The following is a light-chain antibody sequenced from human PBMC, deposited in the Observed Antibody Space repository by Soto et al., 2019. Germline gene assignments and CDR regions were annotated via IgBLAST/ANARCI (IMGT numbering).Light chain of an antibody. Sequence: QSVLTQPASVSGSPGQSITISCTGTSSDVGGYYYVSWYQHHPGKAPKTLFYDVSYRPSGVSTRFSGSKSGNTASLTISGLQAEDEADYYCNSYTSSSTSIFGGGTKLTVL. V-gene: IGLV2-14*03. CDR2: DVS. CDR1: SSDVGGYYY. CDR3: NSYTSSSTSI. J-gene: IGLJ2*01.